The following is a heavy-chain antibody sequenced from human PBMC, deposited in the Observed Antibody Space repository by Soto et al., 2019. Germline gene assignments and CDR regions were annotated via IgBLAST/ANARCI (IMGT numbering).Heavy chain of an antibody. V-gene: IGHV1-46*01. CDR2: INPSGGST. Sequence: GASVKVSCKASGYTFTSYYMHWVRQAPGQGLEWMGIINPSGGSTSYAQKFQGRVTMTRDTSTSTVYMELSSLRSEDTAVYYCARAEGGGCMLCDYYYSGMDVWGQGTTVTVYS. CDR3: ARAEGGGCMLCDYYYSGMDV. J-gene: IGHJ6*02. CDR1: GYTFTSYY. D-gene: IGHD2-8*01.